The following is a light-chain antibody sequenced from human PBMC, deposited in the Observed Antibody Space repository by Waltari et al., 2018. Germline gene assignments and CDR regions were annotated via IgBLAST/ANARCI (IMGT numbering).Light chain of an antibody. V-gene: IGLV1-47*01. CDR1: SSNIGSNS. Sequence: QSVLTQPPSASGTPGQKVTISCNGSSSNIGSNSVYWYQQLPGTAPKLLIFKNNQRPSGVPDRFSDSKSGTSASLAINGLRSEDEADYYCAAWDDSLSGLVLGGGTKVTVL. CDR2: KNN. CDR3: AAWDDSLSGLV. J-gene: IGLJ3*02.